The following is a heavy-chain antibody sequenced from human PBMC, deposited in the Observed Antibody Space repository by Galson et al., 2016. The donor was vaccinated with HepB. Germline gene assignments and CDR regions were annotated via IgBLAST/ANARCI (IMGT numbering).Heavy chain of an antibody. V-gene: IGHV3-30*01. J-gene: IGHJ2*01. Sequence: SLRLSCAASGFTFSRYDMHWVRQAPGKGLEWVAVISSDGSNEYYADSVKGRFTISRDNSKNTLYLQMNSLRAEDTAVYYCARRGSKGKGYCDLWGRGTLFTVSS. D-gene: IGHD6-13*01. CDR1: GFTFSRYD. CDR3: ARRGSKGKGYCDL. CDR2: ISSDGSNE.